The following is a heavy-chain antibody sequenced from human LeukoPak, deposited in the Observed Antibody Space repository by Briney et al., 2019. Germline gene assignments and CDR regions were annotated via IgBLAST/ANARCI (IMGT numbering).Heavy chain of an antibody. CDR1: GFTFSSYE. CDR3: ARGGGYDSSGYVTDFDY. Sequence: GGSLRLSCAASGFTFSSYEMNWVRQAPGKGLEWVSYFSSSGSTIYYADSVKGRFTISRDNAKNSLYLQMNSLRAEDTAVYYCARGGGYDSSGYVTDFDYWGQGTLVTVSS. J-gene: IGHJ4*02. V-gene: IGHV3-48*03. D-gene: IGHD3-22*01. CDR2: FSSSGSTI.